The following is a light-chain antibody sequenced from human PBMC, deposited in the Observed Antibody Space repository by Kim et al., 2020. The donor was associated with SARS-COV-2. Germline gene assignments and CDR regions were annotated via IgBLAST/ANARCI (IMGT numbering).Light chain of an antibody. Sequence: ASVGDRVTITCRSSQDIRNDLGWYQQNPGGAPKRLIYGASSLQSGVPSRFSGSGSGTEFTLPISGLQPEDFATYFCLQHNTYPITFGQGTRLEIK. CDR2: GAS. V-gene: IGKV1-17*01. CDR1: QDIRND. CDR3: LQHNTYPIT. J-gene: IGKJ5*01.